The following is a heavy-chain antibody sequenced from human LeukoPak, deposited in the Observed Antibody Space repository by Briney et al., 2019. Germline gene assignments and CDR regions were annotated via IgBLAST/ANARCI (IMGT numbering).Heavy chain of an antibody. CDR3: ARGLSSGYYYFDY. CDR1: GYTFTTYF. Sequence: ASVKVSCKASGYTFTTYFIHWVRQAPGHGLEWMGVINPSSGGTTFYAQKFLGRVTMTRDTSTSTVYMELSSLRSEDTAVYYCARGLSSGYYYFDYWGQGTLVTVSS. CDR2: INPSSGGTT. V-gene: IGHV1-46*01. D-gene: IGHD6-19*01. J-gene: IGHJ4*02.